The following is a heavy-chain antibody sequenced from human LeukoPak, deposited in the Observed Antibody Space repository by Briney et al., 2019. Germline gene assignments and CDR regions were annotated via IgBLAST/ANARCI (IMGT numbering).Heavy chain of an antibody. D-gene: IGHD1-26*01. V-gene: IGHV4-59*01. CDR1: GGSISSYY. Sequence: SETLSLTCTVSGGSISSYYWSWIRQPPGKGLEYIGYIYYSGSTNYNPSLKSRVTISVDTSKNQFSLKLSSVTAADTAVYYCARSPRGSYYDFDYWGQGTLVTVSS. CDR3: ARSPRGSYYDFDY. J-gene: IGHJ4*02. CDR2: IYYSGST.